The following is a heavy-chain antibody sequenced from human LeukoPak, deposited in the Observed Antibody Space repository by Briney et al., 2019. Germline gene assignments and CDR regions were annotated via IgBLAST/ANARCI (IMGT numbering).Heavy chain of an antibody. V-gene: IGHV4-61*01. CDR2: IYYSGST. J-gene: IGHJ4*02. CDR1: GDSISTGSYY. Sequence: ASQTLSLTCTVSGDSISTGSYYWSWIRQPPGKGLEWIGYIYYSGSTNYNPSLKSRVTISVDTSKNQFSLKLSSVTAADTAVYYCARHVRGYYFDYWGQGTLVTVSS. CDR3: ARHVRGYYFDY. D-gene: IGHD3-22*01.